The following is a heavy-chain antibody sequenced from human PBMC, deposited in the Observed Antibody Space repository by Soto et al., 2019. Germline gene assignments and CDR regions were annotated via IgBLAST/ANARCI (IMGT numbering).Heavy chain of an antibody. D-gene: IGHD6-13*01. Sequence: AGGSLRLSCAASGFTFSSYAMSWVRQAPGKGLEWVSVIYGGLTTSYADSVKGRFTISRDNSKNTVFLQMNSLRGEDTAVYYCARDRIEAAGTPRFNYYYGMDVWGQGTTVTVSS. CDR1: GFTFSSYA. CDR2: IYGGLTT. CDR3: ARDRIEAAGTPRFNYYYGMDV. V-gene: IGHV3-23*03. J-gene: IGHJ6*02.